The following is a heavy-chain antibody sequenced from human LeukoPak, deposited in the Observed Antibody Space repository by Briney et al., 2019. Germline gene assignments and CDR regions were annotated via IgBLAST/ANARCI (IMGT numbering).Heavy chain of an antibody. D-gene: IGHD6-19*01. CDR3: ARAVAARRYFDY. Sequence: PSETLSLTCTVSGGSISSYYWSWIRQPPGEGLEWIGYIYYSGSTNYNPSLKSRVTISVDTSKNQFSLKLSSVTAADTAVYYCARAVAARRYFDYWGQGTLVTVSS. J-gene: IGHJ4*02. CDR1: GGSISSYY. V-gene: IGHV4-59*01. CDR2: IYYSGST.